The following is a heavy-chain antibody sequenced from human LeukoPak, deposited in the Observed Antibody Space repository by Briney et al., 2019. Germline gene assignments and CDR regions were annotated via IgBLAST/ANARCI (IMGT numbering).Heavy chain of an antibody. CDR3: VGGAGTDFDY. V-gene: IGHV3-30*03. CDR2: ISYDGSNK. CDR1: GFTLSSYG. D-gene: IGHD1-26*01. J-gene: IGHJ4*02. Sequence: GGSLRLSCAASGFTLSSYGMHWVRQAPGKGLEWVAVISYDGSNKYYADSVKGRFTISRDNSKNTLYLQMNSLRAEDTAVYYCVGGAGTDFDYWGQGTLVTVSS.